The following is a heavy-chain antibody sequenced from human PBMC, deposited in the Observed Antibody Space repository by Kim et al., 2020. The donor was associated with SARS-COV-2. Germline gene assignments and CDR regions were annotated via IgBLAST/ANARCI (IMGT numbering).Heavy chain of an antibody. Sequence: NYNPSLKGRVTISVDKSKNQFSLKLSSVTAADTAVYYCARGGAAGTWAGYWGQGTLVTVSS. V-gene: IGHV4-4*02. D-gene: IGHD6-13*01. J-gene: IGHJ4*02. CDR3: ARGGAAGTWAGY.